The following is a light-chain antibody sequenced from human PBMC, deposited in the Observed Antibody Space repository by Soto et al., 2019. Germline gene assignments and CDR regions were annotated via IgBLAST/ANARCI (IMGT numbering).Light chain of an antibody. Sequence: EIVLTQSPGTLSLSPGARATLSCRASQSVSSNYLAWYQQKPGQAPRLLIYGASSRATGIPDRFSGSGSGTDFTLTISRLEPEDFAVYYCQQYGRSPGTFGQGTKLEIK. CDR1: QSVSSNY. CDR3: QQYGRSPGT. V-gene: IGKV3-20*01. CDR2: GAS. J-gene: IGKJ2*02.